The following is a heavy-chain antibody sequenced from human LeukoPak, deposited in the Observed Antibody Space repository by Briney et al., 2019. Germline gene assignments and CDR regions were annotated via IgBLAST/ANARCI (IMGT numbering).Heavy chain of an antibody. J-gene: IGHJ4*02. CDR2: INTGNGNT. Sequence: ASVKVSCKASGYTFASYPMHWVRQAPGQRLEWMGWINTGNGNTKYSQKFQGRVTITRDTSASTAYMELSSLRSEDTAMYYCARDDSSRDLYWGQGTLVTVSS. CDR1: GYTFASYP. V-gene: IGHV1-3*04. CDR3: ARDDSSRDLY. D-gene: IGHD6-13*01.